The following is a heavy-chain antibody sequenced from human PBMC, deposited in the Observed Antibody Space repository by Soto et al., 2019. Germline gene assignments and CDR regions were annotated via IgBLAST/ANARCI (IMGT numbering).Heavy chain of an antibody. CDR1: GGSISSYY. D-gene: IGHD3-10*01. J-gene: IGHJ5*02. V-gene: IGHV4-4*07. Sequence: QVQLQESGPGLVKPSETLSLTCTVSGGSISSYYWSWIRQPAGKGLEWIGRIYTSGSTNYNPSLTSRVTMSVDTSKNEFSLKLRSVTAADTAVYYCARDHPYYGSGGYLTFSWFAPWGQGTLVTVSS. CDR2: IYTSGST. CDR3: ARDHPYYGSGGYLTFSWFAP.